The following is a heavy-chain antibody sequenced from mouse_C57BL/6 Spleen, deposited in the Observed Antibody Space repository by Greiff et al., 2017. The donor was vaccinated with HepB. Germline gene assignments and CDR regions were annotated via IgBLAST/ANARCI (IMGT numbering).Heavy chain of an antibody. CDR3: ARGRYYFDY. Sequence: QVQLQQPGAELVRPGTSVKLSCKASGYTFTSYWMHWVKQRPGQGLEWIGVIDPSDSYTNYNQKFKGKATLTVDTSSSTAYMQLSSLTSADSAVYSCARGRYYFDYWGQGTTLTVSS. V-gene: IGHV1-59*01. CDR2: IDPSDSYT. J-gene: IGHJ2*01. CDR1: GYTFTSYW.